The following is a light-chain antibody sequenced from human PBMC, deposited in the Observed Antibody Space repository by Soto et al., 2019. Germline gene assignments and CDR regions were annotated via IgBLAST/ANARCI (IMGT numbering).Light chain of an antibody. CDR2: MGS. Sequence: DTVMTQSPFSLTVTPGEPASISCRSSQSLLDSEGYNYLDWYLQKPGQPPQLLIYMGSDRASGVPDRFSGSGSGTDFTLNISRVEAEDVGVYYCMQALRTPFTFGQGTRLEIK. CDR3: MQALRTPFT. V-gene: IGKV2-28*01. J-gene: IGKJ5*01. CDR1: QSLLDSEGYNY.